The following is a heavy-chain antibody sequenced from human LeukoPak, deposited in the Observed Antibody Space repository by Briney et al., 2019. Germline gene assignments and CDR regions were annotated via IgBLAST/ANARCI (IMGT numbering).Heavy chain of an antibody. J-gene: IGHJ4*02. V-gene: IGHV3-7*01. CDR1: GFTFSSYW. D-gene: IGHD3-16*01. Sequence: PGGSLRLSCAASGFTFSSYWMTWVRQAPGKGLEWVANIKHNGDELNYVDSVEDRFTISRDNAKNSLYLHMTDLRAGDTAVYYCARELRAFDSWGQGTLVTVSS. CDR2: IKHNGDEL. CDR3: ARELRAFDS.